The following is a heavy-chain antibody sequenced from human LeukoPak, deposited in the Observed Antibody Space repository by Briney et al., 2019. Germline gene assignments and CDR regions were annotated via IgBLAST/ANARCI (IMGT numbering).Heavy chain of an antibody. V-gene: IGHV1-69*13. CDR3: AREAYCGGDCSNWFDP. CDR1: GGTFSSHA. D-gene: IGHD2-21*02. J-gene: IGHJ5*02. CDR2: IIPIFGTA. Sequence: GASVKVSCKASGGTFSSHAISWVRQAPGQGLEWMGGIIPIFGTANYAQKFQGRVTITADESTSTAYMELSSLRSEDTAVYYCAREAYCGGDCSNWFDPWGQGTLVTVSS.